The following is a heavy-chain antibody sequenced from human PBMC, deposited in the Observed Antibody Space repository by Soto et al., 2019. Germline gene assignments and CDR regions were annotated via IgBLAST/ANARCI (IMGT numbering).Heavy chain of an antibody. J-gene: IGHJ4*02. Sequence: GGSLRLSCAASGFTFSSYGMHWVRQAPGKGLEWVAVISYDGTNKYYADSVRGRFTISRDNSKNTLYLQMNSLRAEDTAVYYCAGGYGLTYFDYWGQGTLVTVSS. D-gene: IGHD1-1*01. V-gene: IGHV3-30*03. CDR1: GFTFSSYG. CDR3: AGGYGLTYFDY. CDR2: ISYDGTNK.